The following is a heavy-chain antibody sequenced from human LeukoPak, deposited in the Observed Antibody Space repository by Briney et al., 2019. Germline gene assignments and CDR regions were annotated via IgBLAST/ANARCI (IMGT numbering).Heavy chain of an antibody. Sequence: GGSLRLSCAASGFTFSSYWMSWVRQAPGKGLEWVANIKQDGSEKYYVDSVKGRFTISRGNAKNSLYLQMNSLRAEDTAVYYCAREAKGWTYYFDYWGQGTLVTVSS. D-gene: IGHD2-15*01. CDR2: IKQDGSEK. CDR1: GFTFSSYW. V-gene: IGHV3-7*03. CDR3: AREAKGWTYYFDY. J-gene: IGHJ4*02.